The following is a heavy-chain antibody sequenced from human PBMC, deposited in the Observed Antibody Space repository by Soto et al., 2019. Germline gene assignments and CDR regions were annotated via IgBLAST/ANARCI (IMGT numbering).Heavy chain of an antibody. CDR2: IYYSGST. Sequence: PLETLSLTCTVSGGSISSGDYYWSWIRQPPGKGLEWIGYIYYSGSTYYNPSLKSRVTISVDTSKNQFSLKLSSVTAADTAVYYCATSTVTTGDYYYYGMDVWGQGTTVTVSS. CDR3: ATSTVTTGDYYYYGMDV. J-gene: IGHJ6*02. V-gene: IGHV4-30-4*01. CDR1: GGSISSGDYY. D-gene: IGHD4-17*01.